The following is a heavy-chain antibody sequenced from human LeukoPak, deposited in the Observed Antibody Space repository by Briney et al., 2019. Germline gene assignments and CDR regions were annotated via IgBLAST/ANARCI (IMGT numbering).Heavy chain of an antibody. V-gene: IGHV4-4*07. CDR1: GGSISSYY. Sequence: KPSETLSLTCTVSGGSISSYYWSWIRQPAGKGLEWIGRIYTSGSTNYNPSLKSRVTMSVDTSKNQFSLKLSSVTAADTAVYYCARYSVFYYYYYMDVWGKGTTVTVSS. CDR3: ARYSVFYYYYYMDV. J-gene: IGHJ6*03. CDR2: IYTSGST. D-gene: IGHD2-21*01.